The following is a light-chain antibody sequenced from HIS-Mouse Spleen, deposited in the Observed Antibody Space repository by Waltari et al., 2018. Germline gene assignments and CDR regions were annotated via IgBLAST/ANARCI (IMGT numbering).Light chain of an antibody. V-gene: IGKV1-5*03. Sequence: DIQMTQSPSTLSASVGDRVTITCRASQSNSSWLAWYQQKPGKAPKLLIYKASSLESGVPSRFSGSGSGTEFTLTISSLQPDDFATYYCQQYNSYSKLTFGGGTKVEIK. CDR3: QQYNSYSKLT. J-gene: IGKJ4*01. CDR1: QSNSSW. CDR2: KAS.